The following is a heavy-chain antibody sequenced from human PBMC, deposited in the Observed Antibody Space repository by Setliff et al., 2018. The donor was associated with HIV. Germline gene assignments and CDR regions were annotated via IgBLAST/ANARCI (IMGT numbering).Heavy chain of an antibody. D-gene: IGHD4-17*01. V-gene: IGHV1-3*01. CDR3: AREFYGGNLHDAFDI. CDR2: INAGNGNT. J-gene: IGHJ3*02. CDR1: GYTFTKSV. Sequence: GASVKVSCKASGYTFTKSVIHWVRQAPGQRLEWMGWINAGNGNTKYSQKFQGRVTFIRDTSASTAYMELSSLRSEDTAVYYCAREFYGGNLHDAFDIWGQGTMVTVSS.